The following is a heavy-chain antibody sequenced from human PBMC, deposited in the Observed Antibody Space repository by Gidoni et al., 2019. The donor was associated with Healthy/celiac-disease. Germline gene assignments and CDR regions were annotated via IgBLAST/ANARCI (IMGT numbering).Heavy chain of an antibody. V-gene: IGHV3-30*03. D-gene: IGHD6-13*01. J-gene: IGHJ4*02. Sequence: QVQLVESGGGGVQPGRSLRLSCAASGFTFSSNVMHWVRQAPGKELEWVAVISYDGSNKYYADSVKGRFTISRDNSKNTLYLQMNSLRAEDTAVYYCATSGSYSSFDYWGQGTLVTVSS. CDR2: ISYDGSNK. CDR3: ATSGSYSSFDY. CDR1: GFTFSSNV.